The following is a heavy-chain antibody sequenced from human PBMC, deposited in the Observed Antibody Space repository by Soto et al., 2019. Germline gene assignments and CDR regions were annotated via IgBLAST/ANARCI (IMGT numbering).Heavy chain of an antibody. J-gene: IGHJ5*02. CDR2: INAGNGNT. Sequence: ASVKGSCKASGYTFTCYAMYWVRQAPGQRLEWMGWINAGNGNTKYSQKFQGRVTITRDTSASTAYMELSSLRSEDTAVCYCARDDWTLLNWFDPWGQGTLVTVSS. V-gene: IGHV1-3*01. CDR3: ARDDWTLLNWFDP. CDR1: GYTFTCYA. D-gene: IGHD3-9*01.